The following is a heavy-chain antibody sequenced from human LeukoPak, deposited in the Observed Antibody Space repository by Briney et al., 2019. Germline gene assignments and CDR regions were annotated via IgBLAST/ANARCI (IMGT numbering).Heavy chain of an antibody. Sequence: GGSLRLSCATSGFTFVSYAMTWVRQAPGKGLEWVSAINGGGDTTYYADSVKGRFTVSRDRSTNTLFLQMSSLRAEDSGMYYCAKALDTYGCKRFGYWGQGTLVTVSS. CDR1: GFTFVSYA. CDR2: INGGGDTT. D-gene: IGHD5-18*01. V-gene: IGHV3-23*01. CDR3: AKALDTYGCKRFGY. J-gene: IGHJ4*02.